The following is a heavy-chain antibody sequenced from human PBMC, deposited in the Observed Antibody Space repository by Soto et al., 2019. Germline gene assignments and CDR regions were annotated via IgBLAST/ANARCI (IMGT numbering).Heavy chain of an antibody. CDR2: ISFDGSSK. CDR3: ARGDSGGPLGYCDY. CDR1: GFSFNSFA. D-gene: IGHD2-15*01. V-gene: IGHV3-30-3*01. J-gene: IGHJ4*02. Sequence: QVQLVESGGGVVHPGRSLRLSCAVSGFSFNSFAMHWVRQAPGKGLEWVAVISFDGSSKYYADSVKGRFTISRDNSRNTLALQMNSLRGDDTAVYYCARGDSGGPLGYCDYWGQGTLVTVSS.